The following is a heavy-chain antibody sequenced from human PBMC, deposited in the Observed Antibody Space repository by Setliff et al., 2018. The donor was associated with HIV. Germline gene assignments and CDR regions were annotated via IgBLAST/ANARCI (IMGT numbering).Heavy chain of an antibody. J-gene: IGHJ4*02. CDR1: GGTFSSYA. CDR3: ARDDPDCSGGSCPFDY. CDR2: IIPIFGTA. V-gene: IGHV1-69*05. Sequence: SVKVSCKASGGTFSSYAIRWVRQAPGQGLEWMGGIIPIFGTANYAQKFQGRVTITTDESTSTAYMELSSLRSEDTAVYYCARDDPDCSGGSCPFDYWGQGTLVTVSS. D-gene: IGHD2-15*01.